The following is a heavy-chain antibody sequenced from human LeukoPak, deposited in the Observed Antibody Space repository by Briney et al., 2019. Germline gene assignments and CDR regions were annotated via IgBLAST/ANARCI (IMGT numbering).Heavy chain of an antibody. CDR1: GFTFSSYA. J-gene: IGHJ4*02. V-gene: IGHV3-23*01. CDR2: VSRRGGTT. CDR3: AKSPSCGPAAAGMTLDY. Sequence: SGGALRLSCVSSGFTFSSYAMGWARHAPGTGLEWVSIVSRRGGTTYFADSVRGRFTISRDNSENTLYLQMNSLGAEDTAVYYWAKSPSCGPAAAGMTLDYWGQGTLVTVSS. D-gene: IGHD6-13*01.